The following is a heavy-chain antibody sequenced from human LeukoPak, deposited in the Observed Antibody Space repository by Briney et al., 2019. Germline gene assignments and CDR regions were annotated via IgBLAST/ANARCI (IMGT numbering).Heavy chain of an antibody. CDR2: IDPSDSYT. V-gene: IGHV5-10-1*01. J-gene: IGHJ4*02. Sequence: GESLKISSKASGYSFTSNWITWVRQMPGKGLEWMGRIDPSDSYTSYSPSFQGHVTISADKSISTAYLQWSSLKASDTAMYFCARQIRDFDYWGQGTLVTVSS. CDR3: ARQIRDFDY. CDR1: GYSFTSNW.